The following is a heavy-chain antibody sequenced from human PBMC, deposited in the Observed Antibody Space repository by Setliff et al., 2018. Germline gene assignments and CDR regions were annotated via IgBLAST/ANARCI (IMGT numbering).Heavy chain of an antibody. D-gene: IGHD3-3*01. V-gene: IGHV3-48*01. CDR1: GFTFSTYT. Sequence: GGSLRLSCAASGFTFSTYTMNWVRQAPGKGLEWVSYISSSSSTIYYADSVKGRFTISRDNAKNSLYLQMNSLRAEDTAVYYCARGPTIFGAIYYMDVWGKGTTVTVSS. CDR3: ARGPTIFGAIYYMDV. J-gene: IGHJ6*03. CDR2: ISSSSSTI.